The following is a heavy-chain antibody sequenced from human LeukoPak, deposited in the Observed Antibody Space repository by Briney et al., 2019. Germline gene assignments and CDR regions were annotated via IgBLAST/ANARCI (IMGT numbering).Heavy chain of an antibody. CDR3: ARDGGWLQFSYYMDV. CDR2: ISAISGST. V-gene: IGHV3-23*01. J-gene: IGHJ6*03. Sequence: PGGSLRLSCAASGFTFSSYGMSWVRQAPGKGLEWVSTISAISGSTYFADSVKGRFTISRDNAKNSLYLQMNSLRAEDTAVYYCARDGGWLQFSYYMDVWGKGTTVTVSS. CDR1: GFTFSSYG. D-gene: IGHD5-24*01.